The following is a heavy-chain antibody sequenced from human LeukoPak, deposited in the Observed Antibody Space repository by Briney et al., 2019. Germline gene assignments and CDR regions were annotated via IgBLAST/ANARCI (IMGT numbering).Heavy chain of an antibody. CDR2: ISGSGGST. D-gene: IGHD3-16*02. Sequence: GGSLRLSCTVSGFTFRNAWMNWVRQAPGKGLEWVSAISGSGGSTYYADSVKGRFTISRDNSKNTLYLQMNSLRAEDTAVYYCAKDPYDYVWGSYRYFDYWGQGTLVTVSS. CDR1: GFTFRNAW. V-gene: IGHV3-23*01. J-gene: IGHJ4*02. CDR3: AKDPYDYVWGSYRYFDY.